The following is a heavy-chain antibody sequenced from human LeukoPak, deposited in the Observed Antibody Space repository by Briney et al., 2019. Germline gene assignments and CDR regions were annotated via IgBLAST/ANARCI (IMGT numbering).Heavy chain of an antibody. CDR1: GYSFTSYW. D-gene: IGHD2-15*01. J-gene: IGHJ4*02. CDR3: ARQGYCSGGSCYSAFVDY. Sequence: GESLKISCKGSGYSFTSYWIGWVRQMPGKGLEWMGIIYPGDSDTRYSPSFQGQVTISADKSISTAYLQWSSLKASDTAMYCCARQGYCSGGSCYSAFVDYWGQGTLVTVSS. V-gene: IGHV5-51*01. CDR2: IYPGDSDT.